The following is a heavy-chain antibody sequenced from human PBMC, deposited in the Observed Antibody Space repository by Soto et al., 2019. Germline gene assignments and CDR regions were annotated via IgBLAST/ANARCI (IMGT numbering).Heavy chain of an antibody. V-gene: IGHV1-18*01. Sequence: QVQLVQSGAEVKKPGASVKVSCKASGYTFTNYGISWVRQAPGQGLEWMGWNSAYNGNTNYAQKLQGRVTMTTDTXTXXAYMGLRSLRSDDTAVYDCARRQWLVGGYYYGMDVWGQGTTVTVSS. CDR1: GYTFTNYG. J-gene: IGHJ6*02. CDR2: NSAYNGNT. D-gene: IGHD6-19*01. CDR3: ARRQWLVGGYYYGMDV.